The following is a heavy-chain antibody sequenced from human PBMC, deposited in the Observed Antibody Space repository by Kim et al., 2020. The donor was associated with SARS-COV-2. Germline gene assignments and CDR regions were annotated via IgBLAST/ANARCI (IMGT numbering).Heavy chain of an antibody. CDR3: ARASVTTSPFDY. J-gene: IGHJ4*02. D-gene: IGHD4-17*01. V-gene: IGHV3-33*01. Sequence: YYADSVKGRFTISRDNSKNTLYLQMNSLRAEDTAVYYCARASVTTSPFDYWGQGTLVTVSS.